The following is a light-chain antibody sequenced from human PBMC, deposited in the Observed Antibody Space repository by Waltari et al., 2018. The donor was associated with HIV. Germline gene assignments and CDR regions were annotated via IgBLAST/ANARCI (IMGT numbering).Light chain of an antibody. Sequence: QSALTQPASVSGSPGPSLTISCTGTSSDVGGYNFVSWYQHHPGKAPKLGIDEVSNRPSGISNRFSGSKSGNTASLTISGLQAEDEADYYCSSYTSTNTRLFGTGTTVTVL. CDR2: EVS. J-gene: IGLJ1*01. CDR1: SSDVGGYNF. V-gene: IGLV2-14*01. CDR3: SSYTSTNTRL.